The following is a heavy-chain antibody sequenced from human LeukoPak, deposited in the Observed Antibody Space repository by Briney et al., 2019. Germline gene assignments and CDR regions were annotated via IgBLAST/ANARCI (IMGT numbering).Heavy chain of an antibody. Sequence: GGSLRLSCAASGFTFSRHWMHWVRQAPGRGLVWVSHINNDGSRTGYAESVKGRFTISRDNGKNTLYLQVNSLRAEDTAVYYCASDYGDYGFTYWGQGTLVTVSS. V-gene: IGHV3-74*01. CDR1: GFTFSRHW. CDR2: INNDGSRT. CDR3: ASDYGDYGFTY. J-gene: IGHJ4*02. D-gene: IGHD4-17*01.